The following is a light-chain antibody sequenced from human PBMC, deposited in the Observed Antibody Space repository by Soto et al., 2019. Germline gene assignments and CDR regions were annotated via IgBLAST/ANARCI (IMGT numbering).Light chain of an antibody. CDR2: DAS. J-gene: IGKJ2*01. V-gene: IGKV1-5*01. Sequence: DIQMTQSPSPLYASVGDRVTITCRASQSSSRSLAGYQQNPGKAPKILIFDASSLESGVPSKFSGSGSGTEFTLTVSSMQPDDCANDYCQVYDAHSDAFGQGTKVEIK. CDR1: QSSSRS. CDR3: QVYDAHSDA.